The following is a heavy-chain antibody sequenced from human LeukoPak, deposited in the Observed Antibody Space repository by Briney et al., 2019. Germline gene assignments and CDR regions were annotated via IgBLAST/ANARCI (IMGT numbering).Heavy chain of an antibody. CDR2: IRSDGSNI. CDR3: AKDLDRRGWIYYVDY. D-gene: IGHD6-19*01. J-gene: IGHJ4*02. CDR1: GFTFSSYG. V-gene: IGHV3-30*02. Sequence: TGGSLRLSCTASGFTFSSYGMHWVRQAPGKGLEWVAFIRSDGSNIYYADSVKGRVTISRDKNTLYLQMSSLRAEDSAVYYCAKDLDRRGWIYYVDYWGQGTLVTVSS.